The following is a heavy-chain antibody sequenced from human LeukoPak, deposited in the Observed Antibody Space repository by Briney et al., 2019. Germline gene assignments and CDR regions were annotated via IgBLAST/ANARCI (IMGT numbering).Heavy chain of an antibody. V-gene: IGHV3-30*18. CDR1: GFTFSSYG. D-gene: IGHD1-26*01. Sequence: GRSLRLSCAASGFTFSSYGMHWVRQAPGKGLEWVAVISYDGSNKYYADSVKGRFTISRDNSKNTLYLQMNSLRAEDTAVYYCAKNLNYLVGGGDYWGQGTLVTVSS. J-gene: IGHJ4*02. CDR3: AKNLNYLVGGGDY. CDR2: ISYDGSNK.